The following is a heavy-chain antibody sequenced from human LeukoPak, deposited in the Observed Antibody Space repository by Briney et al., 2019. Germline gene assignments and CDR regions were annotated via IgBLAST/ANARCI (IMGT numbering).Heavy chain of an antibody. CDR2: INPNSGGT. J-gene: IGHJ4*02. D-gene: IGHD5-18*01. V-gene: IGHV1-2*02. CDR1: GGTFSSYA. Sequence: ASVKVSCKASGGTFSSYAISWVRQAPGQGLEWMGWINPNSGGTNYAQKFQGRVTMTRDTSISTAYMELSRLRSDDTAVYYCARVADTAMATNYFDYWGQGTLVTVSS. CDR3: ARVADTAMATNYFDY.